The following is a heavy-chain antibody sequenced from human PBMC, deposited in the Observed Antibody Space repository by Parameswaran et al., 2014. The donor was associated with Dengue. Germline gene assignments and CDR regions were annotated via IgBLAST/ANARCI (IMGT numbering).Heavy chain of an antibody. J-gene: IGHJ3*02. CDR3: ARRFGGVISDAFDI. D-gene: IGHD3-16*01. CDR2: ISAYNGNT. V-gene: IGHV1-18*01. Sequence: WVRQAPGQGLEWMGWISAYNGNTNYAQKLQGRVTMTTDTSTSTAYMELRSLRSDDTAVYYCARRFGGVISDAFDIWAKDNGHRLL.